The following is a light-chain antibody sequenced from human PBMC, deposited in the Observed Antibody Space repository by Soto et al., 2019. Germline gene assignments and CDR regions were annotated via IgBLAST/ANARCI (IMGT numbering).Light chain of an antibody. Sequence: QSALTQPASVSGSPGQSITISCTGPSSDIGRYNYVSWYQQHPGKAPRLVISGVNKRPSGISNRFSGSKSGNTASLTISGLQADDEAIYYCASYTSTTTLVVFGGGTQLTVL. J-gene: IGLJ2*01. CDR1: SSDIGRYNY. V-gene: IGLV2-14*01. CDR2: GVN. CDR3: ASYTSTTTLVV.